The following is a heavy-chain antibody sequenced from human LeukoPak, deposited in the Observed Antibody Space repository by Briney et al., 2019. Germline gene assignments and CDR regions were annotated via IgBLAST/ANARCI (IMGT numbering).Heavy chain of an antibody. D-gene: IGHD4-17*01. CDR2: IYTSGST. V-gene: IGHV4-61*02. CDR3: ARELGGLRVHYFDY. Sequence: SQTLSLTCTVSGGSISSGGYYWSWIRQHPGKGLEWIGRIYTSGSTNYNPSLKSRVTISVDTSKNQFSLKLSSVTAADTAVYYCARELGGLRVHYFDYWGQGTLVTVSS. CDR1: GGSISSGGYY. J-gene: IGHJ4*02.